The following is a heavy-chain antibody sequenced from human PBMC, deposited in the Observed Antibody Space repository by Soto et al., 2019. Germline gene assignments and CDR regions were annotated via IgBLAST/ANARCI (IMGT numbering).Heavy chain of an antibody. CDR2: IVVGSGDT. V-gene: IGHV1-58*02. J-gene: IGHJ6*02. CDR3: AADPITLDYYGMNV. CDR1: GFSFSGST. D-gene: IGHD5-12*01. Sequence: GASVKVSCKASGFSFSGSTMQWVRQARGQRLEWIGWIVVGSGDTDYAQKIQERVTITRDMSTSTAYMELTSLRSEDTAVYYCAADPITLDYYGMNVWGQGTTVTSP.